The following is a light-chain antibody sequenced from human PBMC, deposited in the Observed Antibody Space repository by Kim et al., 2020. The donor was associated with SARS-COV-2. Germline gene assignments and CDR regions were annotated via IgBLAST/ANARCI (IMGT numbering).Light chain of an antibody. V-gene: IGKV3-15*01. CDR2: GAS. J-gene: IGKJ4*01. Sequence: VSPGEGGTLSCRASESISNNLAWYQQIPGQGPRLLIYGASTRAAGIPARFSGSGSGTEFTLTISSLQSEDFAIFYCQQYNHWPLTFGGGTKVNIK. CDR3: QQYNHWPLT. CDR1: ESISNN.